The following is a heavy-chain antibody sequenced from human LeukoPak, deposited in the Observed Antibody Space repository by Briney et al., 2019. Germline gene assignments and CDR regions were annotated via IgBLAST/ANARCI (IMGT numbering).Heavy chain of an antibody. D-gene: IGHD2-21*01. J-gene: IGHJ4*02. CDR3: ARRLSGFQEYYFDY. V-gene: IGHV5-51*01. CDR2: IYPGDSDT. Sequence: GESLKISCKASGYTFTSYWIAWVRQKPGKGLEWMGVIYPGDSDTRYSPSLQGHVTISADKSISTAYLQWSSLKASDTAMYYCARRLSGFQEYYFDYWGQGTLVTVSS. CDR1: GYTFTSYW.